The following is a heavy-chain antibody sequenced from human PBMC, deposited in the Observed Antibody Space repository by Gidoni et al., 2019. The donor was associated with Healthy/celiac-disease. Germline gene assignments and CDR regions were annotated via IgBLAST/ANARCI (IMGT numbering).Heavy chain of an antibody. D-gene: IGHD3-22*01. Sequence: EVQLVESGGGLVQPGGSLRLSCAAPGFTVCSTYMCRVRQAPGKGLELVSVIYSGGSTYYADSVKGRFTISRDNSKNTLYLKMNSLRAEDTAVYYCARVWSEYHYDSSGAFDIWGQGTMVTVSS. V-gene: IGHV3-66*02. J-gene: IGHJ3*02. CDR1: GFTVCSTY. CDR3: ARVWSEYHYDSSGAFDI. CDR2: IYSGGST.